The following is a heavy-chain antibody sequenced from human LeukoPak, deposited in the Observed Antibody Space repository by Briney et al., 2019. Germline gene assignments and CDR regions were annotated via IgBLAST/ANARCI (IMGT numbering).Heavy chain of an antibody. CDR2: IKQDGREK. V-gene: IGHV3-7*01. CDR3: ARVFSAGYSNY. CDR1: EFTFSSYR. Sequence: WGYLRLSCAASEFTFSSYRMRWLRQAPGKGLKGVASIKQDGREKYYVDSVRGRVTISRDNAKASLYLQMHSLKATDMHVYERARVFSAGYSNYWGQGTLVTVSS. J-gene: IGHJ4*02. D-gene: IGHD1-1*01.